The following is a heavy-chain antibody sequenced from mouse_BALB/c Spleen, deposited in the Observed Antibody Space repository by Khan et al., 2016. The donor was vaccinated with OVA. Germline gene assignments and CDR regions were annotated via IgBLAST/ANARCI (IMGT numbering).Heavy chain of an antibody. CDR3: VRDGAYHRNDGWFAY. V-gene: IGHV1-4*01. CDR1: GYTFTSYT. Sequence: QVRLQQSGAELARPGASVKMSCKASGYTFTSYTIHWIKKRPGQGLEWIGYINPSNDYTNYNQKFKDKATLTTDKSSTTAYLRLSSPTSDDSAVYNCVRDGAYHRNDGWFAYWGQGTLVTVSA. D-gene: IGHD2-14*01. CDR2: INPSNDYT. J-gene: IGHJ3*01.